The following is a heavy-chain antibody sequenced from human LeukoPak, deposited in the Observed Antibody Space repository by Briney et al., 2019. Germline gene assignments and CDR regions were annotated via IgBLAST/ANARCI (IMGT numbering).Heavy chain of an antibody. Sequence: GGSVRLSCAASGFTFSSYAMSWVSQAPGKGLEWVSTISAGGGETYYAEYAKGRFTISRDNSRSTLFLQMNSLRSEDTAEYYCAKDRTLNYDGSTSMIDYWGQGTLVTVSS. D-gene: IGHD3-22*01. CDR2: ISAGGGET. CDR3: AKDRTLNYDGSTSMIDY. CDR1: GFTFSSYA. V-gene: IGHV3-23*01. J-gene: IGHJ4*02.